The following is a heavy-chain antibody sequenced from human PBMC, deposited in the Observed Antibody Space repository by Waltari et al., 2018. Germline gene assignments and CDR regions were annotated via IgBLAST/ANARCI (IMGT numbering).Heavy chain of an antibody. CDR1: GYTFTSYG. CDR3: ARAVRDYYDSSGLNPTGDFDY. D-gene: IGHD3-22*01. J-gene: IGHJ4*02. V-gene: IGHV1-18*01. CDR2: VIAYNGNT. Sequence: QVQLVQSGAEVKKPGASVRVSCKASGYTFTSYGISWVRQAPGQGLEWMGWVIAYNGNTNYAQKLQGSVTMTTDTSTSTAYMELRSLRSDDTAVYYCARAVRDYYDSSGLNPTGDFDYWGQGTLVTVSS.